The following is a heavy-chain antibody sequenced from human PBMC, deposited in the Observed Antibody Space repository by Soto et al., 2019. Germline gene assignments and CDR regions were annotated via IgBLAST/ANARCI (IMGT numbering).Heavy chain of an antibody. V-gene: IGHV3-30-3*01. J-gene: IGHJ6*02. CDR3: ARDSRKHDFWSGYYLSAHYYYGMDV. CDR1: GFTFSSYA. D-gene: IGHD3-3*01. CDR2: ISYDGSNK. Sequence: LSLSCAASGFTFSSYAMHWVRQAPGKGLEWVAVISYDGSNKYYADSVKGRFTISRDNSKNTLYLQMNSLRAEDTAVYYCARDSRKHDFWSGYYLSAHYYYGMDVWGQGTTVTVSS.